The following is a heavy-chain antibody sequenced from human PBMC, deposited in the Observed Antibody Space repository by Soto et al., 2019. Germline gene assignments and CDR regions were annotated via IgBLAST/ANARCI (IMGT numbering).Heavy chain of an antibody. CDR2: INHSGST. V-gene: IGHV4-34*01. D-gene: IGHD4-17*01. CDR3: ARKKRATVTTYGYYYYYYMDV. J-gene: IGHJ6*03. CDR1: GGSFSGYY. Sequence: PSETLSLTRAVYGGSFSGYYWSWIRQPPGKGLEWIGEINHSGSTNYNPSLKSRVTISVDTSKNQFSLKLSSVTAADTAVYYCARKKRATVTTYGYYYYYYMDVWGKGTTVTVSS.